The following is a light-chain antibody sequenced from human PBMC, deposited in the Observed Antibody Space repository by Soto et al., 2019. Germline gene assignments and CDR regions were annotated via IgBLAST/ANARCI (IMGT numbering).Light chain of an antibody. CDR2: EGS. V-gene: IGLV2-23*01. J-gene: IGLJ1*01. CDR3: CSHAGTYV. CDR1: SSDVGSYNL. Sequence: QSVLTQPASVSASPGQSITISCTGTSSDVGSYNLVSWYQQHPGKATKLMIYEGSKRPSAVSNRFSGSKSGNTASLTIAGLQAEDGADYYCCSHAGTYVFGTGTKLTVL.